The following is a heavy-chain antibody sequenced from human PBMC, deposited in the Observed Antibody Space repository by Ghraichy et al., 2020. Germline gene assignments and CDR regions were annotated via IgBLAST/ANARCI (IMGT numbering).Heavy chain of an antibody. CDR2: IYYSGST. V-gene: IGHV4-31*03. D-gene: IGHD1-26*01. CDR1: GGSISSGGYY. CDR3: AREATARREGFDY. J-gene: IGHJ4*02. Sequence: SETLSLTCTVSGGSISSGGYYWSWIRQHPGKGLEWIGYIYYSGSTYYNPSLKSRVTISVDTSKNQFSLKLSSVTAADTAVYYCAREATARREGFDYWGQGTLVTVSS.